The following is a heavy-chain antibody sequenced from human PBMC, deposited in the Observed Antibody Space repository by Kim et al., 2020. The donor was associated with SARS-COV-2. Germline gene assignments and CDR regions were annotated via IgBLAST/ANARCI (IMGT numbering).Heavy chain of an antibody. J-gene: IGHJ5*02. Sequence: GSTTYGKKFQGRVTMTTEPSTSTVYMELKSLRSQDTAVYYCARRLTTFFDPWGQGTLVTVSS. CDR3: ARRLTTFFDP. V-gene: IGHV1-46*03. CDR2: GST. D-gene: IGHD3-16*01.